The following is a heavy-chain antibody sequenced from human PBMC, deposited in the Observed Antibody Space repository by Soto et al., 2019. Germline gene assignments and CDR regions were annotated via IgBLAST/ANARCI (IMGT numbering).Heavy chain of an antibody. J-gene: IGHJ4*02. CDR3: ARGGYSYEYYFDY. CDR1: GGTFSSYT. Sequence: QVQLVQSGAEVKKPGSSVKVSCKASGGTFSSYTISWVRQAPGQGLEWMGRIIPILGIANYAQKFQGRVTITADESTSTAYMELSSLRSEDTAVYYCARGGYSYEYYFDYWGQGTLVTVSS. V-gene: IGHV1-69*02. D-gene: IGHD5-18*01. CDR2: IIPILGIA.